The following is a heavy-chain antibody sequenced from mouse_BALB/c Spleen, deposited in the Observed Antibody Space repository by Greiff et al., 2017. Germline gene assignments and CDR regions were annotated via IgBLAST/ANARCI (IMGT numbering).Heavy chain of an antibody. Sequence: EVQRVESGGDLVKPGGSLKLSCEASGFPFSSYGMSWVRQTPDKRLEWVATISSGGSNTYYPDSVKGRFTISIDNAKNTLYLQRSSLRSEDTAMYYGARGDYYGRYYFDYWGQGTTLTVSS. CDR3: ARGDYYGRYYFDY. J-gene: IGHJ2*01. D-gene: IGHD1-1*01. V-gene: IGHV5-6*01. CDR2: ISSGGSNT. CDR1: GFPFSSYG.